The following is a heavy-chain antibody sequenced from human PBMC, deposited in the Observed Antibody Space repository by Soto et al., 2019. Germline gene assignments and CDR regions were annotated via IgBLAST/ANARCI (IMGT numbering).Heavy chain of an antibody. V-gene: IGHV4-34*01. CDR1: GGSFSCYY. J-gene: IGHJ6*02. D-gene: IGHD4-17*01. CDR2: INHSGST. Sequence: SETLSLTCAVYGGSFSCYYWSWIRQPPGKGLEWIGEINHSGSTNYNPSLNSRVTISVDTSKNQFSLKLSSVTAADTAVYYCAVHGEYDDKHYYYYSYGMDVWGQGSTVTVSS. CDR3: AVHGEYDDKHYYYYSYGMDV.